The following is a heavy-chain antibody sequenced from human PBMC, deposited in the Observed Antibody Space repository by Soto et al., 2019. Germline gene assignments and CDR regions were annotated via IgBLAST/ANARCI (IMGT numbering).Heavy chain of an antibody. CDR1: GFTFSSYW. CDR3: ATSEIWFGELLPDDAFDI. V-gene: IGHV3-74*01. J-gene: IGHJ3*02. D-gene: IGHD3-10*01. Sequence: GGSLRLSCAASGFTFSSYWMHWVRQAPGKGLVWVSRINSDGSSTSYADSVKGRFTISRDNAKNTLYLQMNSLRAEDTALYYCATSEIWFGELLPDDAFDIWGQGTMVTVSS. CDR2: INSDGSST.